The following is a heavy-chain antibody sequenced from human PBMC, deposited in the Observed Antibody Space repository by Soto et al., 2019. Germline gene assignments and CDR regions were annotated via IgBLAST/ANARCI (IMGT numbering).Heavy chain of an antibody. J-gene: IGHJ4*02. Sequence: SETLSLTCTVSGGSVSSGSYYWSWIRQPPGKGLEWIGYIYYSGSTNYNPSLKSRVTISVDTSKNQFSLKLSSVTAADTAVYYCARDRGIQLWFDFDYWGQGTLVTV. CDR1: GGSVSSGSYY. CDR3: ARDRGIQLWFDFDY. CDR2: IYYSGST. V-gene: IGHV4-61*01. D-gene: IGHD5-18*01.